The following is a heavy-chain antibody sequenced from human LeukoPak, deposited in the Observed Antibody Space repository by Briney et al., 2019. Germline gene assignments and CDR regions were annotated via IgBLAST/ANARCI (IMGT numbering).Heavy chain of an antibody. CDR1: GGSFSGYY. CDR2: INHSGST. CDR3: ARGVIATGGNDFDY. D-gene: IGHD6-13*01. Sequence: SETLSLTCAVYGGSFSGYYWSWIRQPPGKGLEWIGEINHSGSTNDNPSLKSRGTISVDTSKNQFSLKLSSVTAADTAVYYCARGVIATGGNDFDYWGQGTLVTVSS. V-gene: IGHV4-34*01. J-gene: IGHJ4*02.